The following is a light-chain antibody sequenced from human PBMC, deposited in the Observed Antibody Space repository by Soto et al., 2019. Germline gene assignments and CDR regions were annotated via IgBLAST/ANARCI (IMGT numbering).Light chain of an antibody. CDR3: AAWDDSLSVV. V-gene: IGLV1-47*01. CDR2: RNN. CDR1: SSNIXSXX. J-gene: IGLJ3*02. Sequence: QSVLTQPPSASGTPGQRXXISCSGSSSNIXSXXVYWYQQLPGTAPKLLIYRNNQRPSGVPDRFSGSKSGTSASLAISGLRSEDEADYYCAAWDDSLSVVFGGGTKLTVL.